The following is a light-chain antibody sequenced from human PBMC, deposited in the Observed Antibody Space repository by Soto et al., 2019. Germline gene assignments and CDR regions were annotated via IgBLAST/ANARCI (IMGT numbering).Light chain of an antibody. J-gene: IGKJ3*01. V-gene: IGKV1-8*01. CDR1: QGISSY. Sequence: AIRMTQSPSSFSASTGDRVTITCRASQGISSYLAWYQQKPGKAPKLLIYAASTLQSGVPSRFSGSGSGTDFTVTISCLQSEGFATYDCQQYYSYPTFGPGTKVDIK. CDR3: QQYYSYPT. CDR2: AAS.